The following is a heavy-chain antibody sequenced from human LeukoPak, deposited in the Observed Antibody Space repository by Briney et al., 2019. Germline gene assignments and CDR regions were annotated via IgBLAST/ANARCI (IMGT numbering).Heavy chain of an antibody. J-gene: IGHJ5*02. D-gene: IGHD7-27*01. V-gene: IGHV1-2*02. Sequence: ASVKVSCKASGYTFTGYYMHWVRQAPGQGLEWMGWINPNSGDTNYAQLFQGRVTMTRDTSISTAYMELTRLTSDDTAVYYCVRHLTGGANYFDPWGQGTLVTVSS. CDR2: INPNSGDT. CDR3: VRHLTGGANYFDP. CDR1: GYTFTGYY.